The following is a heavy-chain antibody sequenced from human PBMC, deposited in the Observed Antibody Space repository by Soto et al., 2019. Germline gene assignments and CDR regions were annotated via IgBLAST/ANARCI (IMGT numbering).Heavy chain of an antibody. Sequence: SVQVSCKASGGPFSSYAIRWVRQAPGQGLEWMGGIIPIFGTANHAQKFQGRVTINAEESTSTAYMELSSLRSEDTAVYYCARGGVGMPYVVGDLGQGNTV. CDR3: ARGGVGMPYVVGD. CDR2: IIPIFGTA. D-gene: IGHD2-2*01. V-gene: IGHV1-69*13. J-gene: IGHJ6*01. CDR1: GGPFSSYA.